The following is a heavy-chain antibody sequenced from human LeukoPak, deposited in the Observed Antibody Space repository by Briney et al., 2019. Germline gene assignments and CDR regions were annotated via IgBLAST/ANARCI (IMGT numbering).Heavy chain of an antibody. J-gene: IGHJ6*03. D-gene: IGHD3-10*01. CDR3: ARGPRITMVRGGQWYYYMDV. CDR2: INPNSGST. Sequence: ASVKVSCKASGYTFTGYYMHWVRQAPGQGLEWMGWINPNSGSTNFAQKFQGRVTMTRDTSTSTGNMELSSLRSEDTAVYYCARGPRITMVRGGQWYYYMDVWGKGTTVTISS. CDR1: GYTFTGYY. V-gene: IGHV1-2*02.